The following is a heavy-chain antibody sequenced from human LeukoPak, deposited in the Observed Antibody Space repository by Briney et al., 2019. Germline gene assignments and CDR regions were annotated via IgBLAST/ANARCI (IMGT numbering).Heavy chain of an antibody. J-gene: IGHJ4*02. CDR1: GGSFSGYY. V-gene: IGHV4-59*08. CDR2: IYYSGST. CDR3: ARHLSGSAMMHYFDY. D-gene: IGHD5-18*01. Sequence: PSETLSLTCAVYGGSFSGYYWSWIRQPPGKGLEWIGYIYYSGSTNYNPSLKSRVTISVDTSKNQFSLKLSSVTAADTALYYCARHLSGSAMMHYFDYWGQGILVTVSS.